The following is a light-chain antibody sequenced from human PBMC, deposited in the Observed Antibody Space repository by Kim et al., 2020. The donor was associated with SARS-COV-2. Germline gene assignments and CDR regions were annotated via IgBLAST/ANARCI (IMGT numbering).Light chain of an antibody. Sequence: GPPTTIACTGTSSDVCGYKFVSWYQCHPGKAPNLLIYDVSKRPSGISDRFSGSKSGNTASLTISGLQAEDEADYYCSSYTSSSTLLFGGGTQLTVL. CDR3: SSYTSSSTLL. J-gene: IGLJ2*01. CDR1: SSDVCGYKF. V-gene: IGLV2-14*03. CDR2: DVS.